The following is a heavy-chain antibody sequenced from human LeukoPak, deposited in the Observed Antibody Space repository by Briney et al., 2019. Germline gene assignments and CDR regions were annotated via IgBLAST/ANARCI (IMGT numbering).Heavy chain of an antibody. V-gene: IGHV3-48*02. CDR3: ARDRGYFYDQLDY. Sequence: GGSLRLSCVASGYPFSSYSMNWIRQAPGKGLEWVSYISVSGGVRSYADSVKGRFTISRDDARNSLYLQTNSLKDEDTAVYYCARDRGYFYDQLDYWGQGTLVTVSS. D-gene: IGHD2/OR15-2a*01. CDR2: ISVSGGVR. CDR1: GYPFSSYS. J-gene: IGHJ4*02.